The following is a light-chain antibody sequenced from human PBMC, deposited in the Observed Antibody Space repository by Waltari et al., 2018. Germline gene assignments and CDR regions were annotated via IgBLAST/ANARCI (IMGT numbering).Light chain of an antibody. CDR1: QRISYF. CDR2: DAS. CDR3: QQRSTWPLT. J-gene: IGKJ2*01. V-gene: IGKV3-11*01. Sequence: IVLTQSPATLSLSPGSRVTIFCRASQRISYFLAWYQQKPGQTPRLLIYDASNRAAGIPARFSGSGSGTDFTLTISSLEPEDFAVYYCQQRSTWPLTFGQGTKLEIK.